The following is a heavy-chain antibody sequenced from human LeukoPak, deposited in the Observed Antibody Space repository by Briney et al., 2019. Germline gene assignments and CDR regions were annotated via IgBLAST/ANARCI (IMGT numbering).Heavy chain of an antibody. CDR1: GYSFTSYW. CDR2: IYPGDSDT. J-gene: IGHJ4*02. V-gene: IGHV5-51*01. CDR3: ARQRGATTSRGYFDY. D-gene: IGHD4/OR15-4a*01. Sequence: TGESLKISCKGSGYSFTSYWIGWVRQMPGKGLEWMGIIYPGDSDTRYSPSFQGQVTISADKSISTAYLQWSSLKASDTAMYYCARQRGATTSRGYFDYWGQGTLVTVSS.